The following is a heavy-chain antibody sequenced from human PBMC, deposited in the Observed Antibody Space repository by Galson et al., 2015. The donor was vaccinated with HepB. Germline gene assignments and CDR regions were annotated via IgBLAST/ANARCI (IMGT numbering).Heavy chain of an antibody. Sequence: ETLSLTCAVYGGSFSGYYWSWIRQPPGKGLAWIGEINHSGSTHYNPSLKSRVTISADTSKNQFSLRLSSVTAADTAVYYCARTPSDYLWGSSVPNPLFDYWGQGTLVTVSS. J-gene: IGHJ4*02. V-gene: IGHV4-34*01. CDR3: ARTPSDYLWGSSVPNPLFDY. D-gene: IGHD3-16*01. CDR2: INHSGST. CDR1: GGSFSGYY.